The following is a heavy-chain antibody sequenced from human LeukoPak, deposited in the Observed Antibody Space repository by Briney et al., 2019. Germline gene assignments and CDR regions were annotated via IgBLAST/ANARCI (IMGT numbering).Heavy chain of an antibody. CDR2: IIPIFGIA. CDR1: GGTFSSYA. D-gene: IGHD3-22*01. CDR3: ARRDYYDSSGSLDY. V-gene: IGHV1-69*04. J-gene: IGHJ4*02. Sequence: ASVKVSCKASGGTFSSYAISWVRQAPGQGLEWMGRIIPIFGIANYAQKFQGRVTITADKSTSTAYMELSSLRSEDTAVYYCARRDYYDSSGSLDYWGQGTLVTVSS.